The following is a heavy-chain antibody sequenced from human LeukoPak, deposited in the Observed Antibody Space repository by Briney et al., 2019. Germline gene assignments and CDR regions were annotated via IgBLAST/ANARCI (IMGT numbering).Heavy chain of an antibody. CDR3: ARDLTRITMVRGVSN. CDR2: ISGSGSTI. Sequence: GGSLRLSCAASGFTFSRYEMNWVRQAPGKGLEWVSYISGSGSTIYYADSVKGRFTISRDNAKNSLYLQMNSLRAEDRAVYYCARDLTRITMVRGVSNWGQGTLVTVSS. D-gene: IGHD3-10*01. CDR1: GFTFSRYE. J-gene: IGHJ4*02. V-gene: IGHV3-48*03.